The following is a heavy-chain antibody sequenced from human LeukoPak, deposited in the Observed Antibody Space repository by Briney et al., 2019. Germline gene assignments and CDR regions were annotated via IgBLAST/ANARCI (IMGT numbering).Heavy chain of an antibody. V-gene: IGHV1-46*01. CDR2: INPTGGST. CDR3: ARDYQPNDFDY. CDR1: GYTLTSYY. J-gene: IGHJ4*02. Sequence: ASVKVSCKASGYTLTSYYIHWVRQAPGQGLEWMGIINPTGGSTSYAQKFQGRVTMTRDRSTSTIFMELSSLRSEDTAVYYCARDYQPNDFDYWGQGTLVTVSS. D-gene: IGHD2-2*01.